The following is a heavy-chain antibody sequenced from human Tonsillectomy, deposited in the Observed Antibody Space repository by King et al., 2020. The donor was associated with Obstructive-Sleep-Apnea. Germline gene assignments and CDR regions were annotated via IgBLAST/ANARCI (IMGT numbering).Heavy chain of an antibody. D-gene: IGHD1-26*01. CDR3: VKEGVGTTKGGLDY. CDR2: ITWDDGAT. CDR1: GFIFDDHS. V-gene: IGHV3-43*01. Sequence: VQLVESGGVVVQPGGSLRLSCAASGFIFDDHSMHWVRQAPGKGLEWVSLITWDDGATYYADSARGRFTISRDNKKNSLYLQMDSLRTEDTAFYYCVKEGVGTTKGGLDYWGQGTLVTVSS. J-gene: IGHJ4*02.